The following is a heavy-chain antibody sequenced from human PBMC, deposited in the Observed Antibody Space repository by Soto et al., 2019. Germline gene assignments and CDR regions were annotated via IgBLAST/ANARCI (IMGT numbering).Heavy chain of an antibody. J-gene: IGHJ6*02. D-gene: IGHD3-10*01. CDR3: AGGWFRGVNTRTRDYYGMDV. CDR1: GYSFTSYW. CDR2: IYPGDSDT. Sequence: GESLKISCKGSGYSFTSYWIGWVRQMPGKGLEWMGIIYPGDSDTRYSPSFQGQVTISADKSISTAYLQWSSLKASDTAMYYCAGGWFRGVNTRTRDYYGMDVWGQGTTVTVSS. V-gene: IGHV5-51*01.